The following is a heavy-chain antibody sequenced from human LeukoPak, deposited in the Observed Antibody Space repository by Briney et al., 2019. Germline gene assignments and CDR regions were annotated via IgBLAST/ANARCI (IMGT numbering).Heavy chain of an antibody. D-gene: IGHD3-22*01. Sequence: GGSLRLSCAASGFTFNNVWMNWGRRAPGKGLEWVGRIKSKTNGGTTEYAAPVKGRFTILRDDSKNTLYLQMNSLKTEDTAVYYCMLGSGSYDSSDFDYWGQGTLVTVSS. CDR1: GFTFNNVW. V-gene: IGHV3-15*07. J-gene: IGHJ4*02. CDR3: MLGSGSYDSSDFDY. CDR2: IKSKTNGGTT.